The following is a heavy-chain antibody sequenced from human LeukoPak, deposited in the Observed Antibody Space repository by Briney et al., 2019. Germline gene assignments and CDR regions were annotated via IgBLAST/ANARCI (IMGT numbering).Heavy chain of an antibody. Sequence: ASVKVSRKAAGYTFTGYYMHWVRQGPGQGLEWMGWINPNSGGTNYAQKFQGRVTMTRDTSISTAYMELSRLRSDDTAVYYCARDPQYYYDSSGYPKADYWGQGTLVTVSS. J-gene: IGHJ4*02. D-gene: IGHD3-22*01. CDR2: INPNSGGT. CDR1: GYTFTGYY. V-gene: IGHV1-2*02. CDR3: ARDPQYYYDSSGYPKADY.